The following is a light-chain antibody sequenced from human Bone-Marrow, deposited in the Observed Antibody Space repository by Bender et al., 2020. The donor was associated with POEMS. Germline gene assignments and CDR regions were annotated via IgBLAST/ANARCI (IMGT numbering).Light chain of an antibody. CDR1: SSNIGAHA. CDR2: SSH. V-gene: IGLV1-44*01. CDR3: ATWDDSLTSWV. J-gene: IGLJ3*02. Sequence: QSVLTQPPSASGTPGQRVTISCSGGSSNIGAHAVNWYQHLPGTAPKLLIYSSHRRPSEVPDRFSGSRSGTSASLAISGLQSEDEAAYYCATWDDSLTSWVFGGGTKVTVL.